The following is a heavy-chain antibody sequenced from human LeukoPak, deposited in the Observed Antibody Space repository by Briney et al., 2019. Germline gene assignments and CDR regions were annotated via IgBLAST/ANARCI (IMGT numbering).Heavy chain of an antibody. J-gene: IGHJ4*02. CDR1: GFTFSSYW. CDR2: IKQDGSEK. D-gene: IGHD5-12*01. Sequence: PGGSLRLSCAASGFTFSSYWMSWVRQAPGKGLEWVANIKQDGSEKYYVDSVKGRFTISRDNSKNTLYLQMNSLRAEDTAVYYCASIYSRQALTNFDYWGQGTLVTVSS. V-gene: IGHV3-7*01. CDR3: ASIYSRQALTNFDY.